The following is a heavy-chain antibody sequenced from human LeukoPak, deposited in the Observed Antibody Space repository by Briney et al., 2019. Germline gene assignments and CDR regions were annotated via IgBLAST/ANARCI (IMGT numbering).Heavy chain of an antibody. Sequence: SVKVSCKASGGTFSSYTISWVRQAPGQGLEWMGGIIPIFGTANYAQKFQGRVTITTDESTSTAYMELSSLRSEDTAVYYCARLGSSGYYNWFDPWGQGTLVTVSS. J-gene: IGHJ5*02. CDR2: IIPIFGTA. D-gene: IGHD3-22*01. V-gene: IGHV1-69*05. CDR1: GGTFSSYT. CDR3: ARLGSSGYYNWFDP.